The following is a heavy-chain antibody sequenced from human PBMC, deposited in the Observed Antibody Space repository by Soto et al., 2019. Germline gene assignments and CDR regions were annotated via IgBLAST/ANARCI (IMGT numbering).Heavy chain of an antibody. CDR2: ISSNGGST. D-gene: IGHD3-10*01. V-gene: IGHV3-64D*08. Sequence: GGSLRLSCSASGFTFSSYAMHWVRQAPGKGLEYVSAISSNGGSTYYADSVKGRFTISRDNSKNTLYLQMSSLRAEDTAVYYCVKGRRVVRGDSGWDYWGQGTLVTVSS. J-gene: IGHJ4*02. CDR1: GFTFSSYA. CDR3: VKGRRVVRGDSGWDY.